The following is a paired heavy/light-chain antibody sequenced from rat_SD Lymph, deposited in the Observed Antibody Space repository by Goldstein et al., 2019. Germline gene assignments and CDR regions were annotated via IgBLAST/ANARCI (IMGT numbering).Light chain of an antibody. CDR1: QGISNY. V-gene: IGKV10S5*01. J-gene: IGKJ1*01. CDR2: YTS. CDR3: QQYDSSPWT. Sequence: DIQMTQTPSSMPASLGERVTISCRASQGISNYLNWYQQKPDGTIKPLIYYTSNLQSGVPSRFSGSGSGTDYSLTISSLEPEDFAMYYCQQYDSSPWTFGGGTKLELK.
Heavy chain of an antibody. CDR1: GFTFSNYG. D-gene: IGHD5-1*01. CDR2: ISTGGGNT. V-gene: IGHV5S14*01. CDR3: ARRPNWEYFDY. J-gene: IGHJ2*01. Sequence: EVQLVESGGGLVQPGRSLKLSCAASGFTFSNYGMAWVRQTPTKGLEWVASISTGGGNTYYRDSVKGRFTISRDNAKNTQYLQMDSLRSEDTATYYCARRPNWEYFDYWGQGVMVTVSS.